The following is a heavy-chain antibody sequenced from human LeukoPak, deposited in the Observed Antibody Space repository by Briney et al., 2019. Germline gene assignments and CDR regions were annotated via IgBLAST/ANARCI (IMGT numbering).Heavy chain of an antibody. D-gene: IGHD3-9*01. J-gene: IGHJ4*02. CDR3: TKDPHYDILRDTGFDY. CDR1: GVTFSNAW. CDR2: IKSKADGGTT. Sequence: PGGSLRLSCAASGVTFSNAWMSWVRQAPGKGLEWVGRIKSKADGGTTDYAAPVKGRFTISRDDSKNTLYLQMNSLKTEDTAVYYCTKDPHYDILRDTGFDYWGQGTLVTVSS. V-gene: IGHV3-15*01.